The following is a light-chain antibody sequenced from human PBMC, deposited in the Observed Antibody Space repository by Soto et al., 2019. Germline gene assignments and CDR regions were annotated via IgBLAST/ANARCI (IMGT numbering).Light chain of an antibody. CDR2: AAS. CDR1: QGISSY. CDR3: QQLNSYPHIT. J-gene: IGKJ3*01. Sequence: DIQLTQSPSFLSASVGDRVTITCRASQGISSYLAWYQQKPGKAPKLLIYAASTLQSGVPSRFSGSGSGKELTLTISSLQPEDFATYYCQQLNSYPHITFGPGTKVDIK. V-gene: IGKV1-9*01.